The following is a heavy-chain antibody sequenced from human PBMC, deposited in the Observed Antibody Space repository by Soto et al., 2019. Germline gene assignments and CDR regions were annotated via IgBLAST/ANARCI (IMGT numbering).Heavy chain of an antibody. CDR3: ARGISSLDY. Sequence: PGGSLRLSCAASGFTASSNYMSWVRQAPGKGLEWVSVIYSGGSTYYADSVKGRFTISRDNSKNTLYLQMNSLRAEDTAVYYCARGISSLDYWGQGTLVTVSS. V-gene: IGHV3-66*01. CDR2: IYSGGST. CDR1: GFTASSNY. D-gene: IGHD6-6*01. J-gene: IGHJ4*02.